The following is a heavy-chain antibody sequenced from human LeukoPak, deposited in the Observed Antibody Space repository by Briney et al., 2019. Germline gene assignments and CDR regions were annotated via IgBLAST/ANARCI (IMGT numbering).Heavy chain of an antibody. D-gene: IGHD1-1*01. CDR3: ARSTQYFDY. CDR1: GDSVSSNSAT. J-gene: IGHJ4*02. V-gene: IGHV6-1*01. CDR2: TYYRPNWYN. Sequence: PSQTLSLTCAISGDSVSSNSATWDWIRQSPSRGLEWLGRTYYRPNWYNDSAESVRSRITIIPDTSKNQFSLQLHSVTPEDMAVYYCARSTQYFDYWGQGTLVTVSS.